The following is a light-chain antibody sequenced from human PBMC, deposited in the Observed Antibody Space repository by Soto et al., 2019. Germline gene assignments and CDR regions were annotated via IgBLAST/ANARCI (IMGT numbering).Light chain of an antibody. J-gene: IGLJ2*01. CDR1: SYNIGSDY. V-gene: IGLV1-51*02. CDR3: AAWDTSLTGGV. CDR2: ENN. Sequence: QSVLTQPPSVSAAPGQKVTISCSGSSYNIGSDYVSWYQQLPGAAPRLLIYENNKRPSGIPDRFSGSKSGTSANLGITGLQTGDEADYYCAAWDTSLTGGVFGEGTKLTVL.